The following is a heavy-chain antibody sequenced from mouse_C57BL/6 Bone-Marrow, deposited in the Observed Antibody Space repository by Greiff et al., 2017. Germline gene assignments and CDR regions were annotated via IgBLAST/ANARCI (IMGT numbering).Heavy chain of an antibody. CDR1: GFNIKDDY. V-gene: IGHV14-4*01. CDR3: TFDGPYYAMDY. Sequence: EVQLQQSGAELVRPGASVTLSCTASGFNIKDDYMHWVKQRPEQGLEWIGWIDPENGDTEYASKFQGKATITADTSSNTAYLQLSSLTSEDTAVYYCTFDGPYYAMDYWGQGTSVTVSS. J-gene: IGHJ4*01. D-gene: IGHD2-3*01. CDR2: IDPENGDT.